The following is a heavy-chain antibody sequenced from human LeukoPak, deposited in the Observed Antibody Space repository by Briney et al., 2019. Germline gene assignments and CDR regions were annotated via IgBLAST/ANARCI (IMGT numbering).Heavy chain of an antibody. V-gene: IGHV4-39*01. CDR3: AGEYSSSPAY. Sequence: SETLSLTCTVSGGSISSSFYHWGWLRQPPGKGLEWIGSIYHTGTTYYNPSLKSRLTLSVDTSNNQFSLRLSSVTAADTAVYYCAGEYSSSPAYWGQGTLVTVSS. CDR1: GGSISSSFYH. D-gene: IGHD6-6*01. J-gene: IGHJ4*02. CDR2: IYHTGTT.